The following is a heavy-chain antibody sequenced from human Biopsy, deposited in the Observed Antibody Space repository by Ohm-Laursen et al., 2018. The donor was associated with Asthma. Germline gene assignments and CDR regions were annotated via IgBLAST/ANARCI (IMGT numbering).Heavy chain of an antibody. Sequence: SLRLSCSASGFAVSRDYMFWVRQAPGKGLEWVSVIYSGGTSHTADSVRGRFTISRDYSKSTLYLQLHSLRAEDMAVYYCARGDSSNWSHYYFDYWGQGTLVTVSS. J-gene: IGHJ4*02. CDR1: GFAVSRDY. CDR3: ARGDSSNWSHYYFDY. V-gene: IGHV3-53*01. CDR2: IYSGGTS. D-gene: IGHD3-22*01.